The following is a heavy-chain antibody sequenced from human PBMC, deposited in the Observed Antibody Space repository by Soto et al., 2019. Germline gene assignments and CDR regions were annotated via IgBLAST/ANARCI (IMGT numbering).Heavy chain of an antibody. D-gene: IGHD2-15*01. CDR1: GGSISSYY. CDR3: AREGCSGGSCYLDY. CDR2: IYYSGST. V-gene: IGHV4-59*01. Sequence: SETLSLTCTVSGGSISSYYWSWIRQPPGKGLEWIGYIYYSGSTNYNPSLKSRVTISVDTSKNQFSLKLRSLRSDDTAVYYCAREGCSGGSCYLDYWGQGTLVTVSS. J-gene: IGHJ4*02.